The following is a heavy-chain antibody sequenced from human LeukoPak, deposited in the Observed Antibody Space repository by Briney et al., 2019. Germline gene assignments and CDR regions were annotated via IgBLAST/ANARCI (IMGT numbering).Heavy chain of an antibody. CDR2: IYTSGST. D-gene: IGHD5-24*01. J-gene: IGHJ3*02. Sequence: SETLSLTCTVSGGSISSGSYYWSWLRQPAGKGLEWIGRIYTSGSTNYNPSLKSRVTISVDTSKNQFSLKLRSVTAADTAVYYCARDRMKRWLQLSPISRGGDAFDIWGQGTMVTVSS. V-gene: IGHV4-61*02. CDR1: GGSISSGSYY. CDR3: ARDRMKRWLQLSPISRGGDAFDI.